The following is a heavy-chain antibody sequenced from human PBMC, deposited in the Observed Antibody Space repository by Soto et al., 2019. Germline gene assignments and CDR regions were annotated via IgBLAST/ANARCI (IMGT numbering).Heavy chain of an antibody. D-gene: IGHD3-10*01. V-gene: IGHV1-3*01. CDR3: ASDLFYYGSGSYSDY. Sequence: QVQLVQSGAEVKKPGASVKVSCKASGYTFTSYAMHWVRQAPGQRLEWMGWINAGNGNTKYSQKFQGRVTITRDTSASTAYMELSRLRSEDTAVYYCASDLFYYGSGSYSDYWGQGTLVTVSS. CDR2: INAGNGNT. J-gene: IGHJ4*02. CDR1: GYTFTSYA.